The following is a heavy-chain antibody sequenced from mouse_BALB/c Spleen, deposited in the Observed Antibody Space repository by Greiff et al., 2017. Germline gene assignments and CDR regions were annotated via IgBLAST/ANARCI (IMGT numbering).Heavy chain of an antibody. V-gene: IGHV1-15*01. Sequence: QVQLQQSGAELVRPGASVTLSCKASGYTFTDYGMHWVKQTPVHGLEWIGAIDPETGGTAYNQKFKGKATLTADKSSSTAYMELRSLTSEDSAVYYCTRWNYGNYDAMDYWGQGTSVTVSS. CDR1: GYTFTDYG. CDR2: IDPETGGT. D-gene: IGHD2-1*01. CDR3: TRWNYGNYDAMDY. J-gene: IGHJ4*01.